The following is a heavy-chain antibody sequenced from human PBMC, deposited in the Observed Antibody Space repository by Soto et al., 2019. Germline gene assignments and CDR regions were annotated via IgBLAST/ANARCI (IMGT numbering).Heavy chain of an antibody. CDR2: TYYRSKWYN. CDR1: XDSFSSNSAA. J-gene: IGHJ4*02. Sequence: PSQTLSLTCAISXDSFSSNSAALNWIRQSPSRGLEWLGRTYYRSKWYNDYAVSVKSRITINPDTSKNQFSLQLNSVTPEDTAVYYCARGLIPDRRTFDYWGQGTLVTVSS. CDR3: ARGLIPDRRTFDY. V-gene: IGHV6-1*01. D-gene: IGHD2-21*01.